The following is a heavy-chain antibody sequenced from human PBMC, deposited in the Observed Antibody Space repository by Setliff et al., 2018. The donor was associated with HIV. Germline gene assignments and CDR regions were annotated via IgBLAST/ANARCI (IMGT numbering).Heavy chain of an antibody. V-gene: IGHV4-59*08. D-gene: IGHD2-15*01. J-gene: IGHJ3*02. CDR3: ARSDIVVVVAAKGGAFDI. Sequence: SETLSLTCTVSGGSISSDYWSWIRQPPGKGLEWIGYIYYSGSTNYNPSLKSRVTISVATSKNQFSLKLSSVTAADTAVYYCARSDIVVVVAAKGGAFDIWGQGTMVTVSS. CDR2: IYYSGST. CDR1: GGSISSDY.